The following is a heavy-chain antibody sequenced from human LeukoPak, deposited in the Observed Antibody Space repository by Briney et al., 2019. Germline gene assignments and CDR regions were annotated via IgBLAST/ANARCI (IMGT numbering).Heavy chain of an antibody. Sequence: GGSLRLSCAASGFTFSSYSMNWVRQAPGKGLEWVSSISSSSSYIYYADSVKGRFTISRDNAKNSLYLQMNSLRAEDTAVYYCARSPNYDFWGGYLNRFGPWGQGTLVTVSS. D-gene: IGHD3-3*01. V-gene: IGHV3-21*01. J-gene: IGHJ5*02. CDR3: ARSPNYDFWGGYLNRFGP. CDR1: GFTFSSYS. CDR2: ISSSSSYI.